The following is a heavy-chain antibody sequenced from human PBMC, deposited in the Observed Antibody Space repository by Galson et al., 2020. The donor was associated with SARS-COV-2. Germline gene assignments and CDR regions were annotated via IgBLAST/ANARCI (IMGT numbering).Heavy chain of an antibody. D-gene: IGHD3-10*01. CDR1: GYTLTELS. V-gene: IGHV1-24*01. J-gene: IGHJ5*02. Sequence: ASVKVSCKVSGYTLTELSMHWVRQAPGKGLEWMGGFDPEDGETIYAQKFQGRVTMTEDTSTDTAYMELSSLRSEDTAVYYCATTTPLLWFGESGGWFDPWGQGTLVTVSS. CDR3: ATTTPLLWFGESGGWFDP. CDR2: FDPEDGET.